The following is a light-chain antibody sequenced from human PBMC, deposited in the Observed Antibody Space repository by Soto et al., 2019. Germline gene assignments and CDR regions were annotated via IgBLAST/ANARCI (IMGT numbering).Light chain of an antibody. CDR2: LDSDGSH. CDR3: QTWGTGIHVV. J-gene: IGLJ2*01. Sequence: QLVLTQSPSASASPGASVKLTCTLSSGHSSYAIAWHQQQPEKGPRYLMKLDSDGSHTKGDAIPDRFSGSSSGAERYLTISSLQSEDEADYYCQTWGTGIHVVFGGGTQLTVL. CDR1: SGHSSYA. V-gene: IGLV4-69*01.